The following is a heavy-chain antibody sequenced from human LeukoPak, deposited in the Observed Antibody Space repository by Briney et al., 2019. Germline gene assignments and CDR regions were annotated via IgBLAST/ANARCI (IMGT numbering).Heavy chain of an antibody. Sequence: GSLRLSCTASGFTFTIYSMSWVRQAPGQGLEWVSYISTDSSNTNYADTVKGRFTITRDNAENSPYLQLSSLRVDDTAVYYCAVYCSSTSRYISYLRGSWGQGTLVTVSS. CDR1: GFTFTIYS. J-gene: IGHJ4*02. D-gene: IGHD2-2*02. CDR3: AVYCSSTSRYISYLRGS. V-gene: IGHV3-48*04. CDR2: ISTDSSNT.